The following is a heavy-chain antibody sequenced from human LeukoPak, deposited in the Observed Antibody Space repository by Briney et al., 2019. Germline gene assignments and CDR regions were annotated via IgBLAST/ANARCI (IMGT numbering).Heavy chain of an antibody. CDR1: GFTFSSYA. J-gene: IGHJ4*02. V-gene: IGHV3-30*04. Sequence: GGSLRLSCAASGFTFSSYAMHWVRQAPGKGLEWVAVISYDGSNKYYADSVKGRFTISRDNSKNTLDLQMNSLRADDTAVYYCASRRLALDYWGQGTLVTVSS. CDR3: ASRRLALDY. CDR2: ISYDGSNK.